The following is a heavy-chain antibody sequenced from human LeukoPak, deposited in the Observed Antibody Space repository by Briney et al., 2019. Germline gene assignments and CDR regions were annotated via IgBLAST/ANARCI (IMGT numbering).Heavy chain of an antibody. Sequence: GGSLRLSCAASGFTFSDCVMGWVRQAPGRGLEWVSSINTSGDRKHYGDSVKGRFTIPRDNSKNTLYLQMNSLRAEDTAVYYCAKPATGSDAFDFWGQGTMVTVFS. V-gene: IGHV3-23*01. J-gene: IGHJ3*01. D-gene: IGHD2-15*01. CDR3: AKPATGSDAFDF. CDR2: INTSGDRK. CDR1: GFTFSDCV.